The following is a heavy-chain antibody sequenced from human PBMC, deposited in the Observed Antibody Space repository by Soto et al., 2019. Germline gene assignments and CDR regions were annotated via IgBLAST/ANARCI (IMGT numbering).Heavy chain of an antibody. CDR2: IYSGGST. CDR3: ASGRGLLLASN. CDR1: GFTVSSNY. J-gene: IGHJ3*01. Sequence: GGSLRLSCAASGFTVSSNYMSWVRQAPGKGLEWVSIIYSGGSTYYADSVEGRFAISRDNSKNTLYLQMNSLRAEDTAVYYCASGRGLLLASNWGQGTMVTVSS. V-gene: IGHV3-53*01. D-gene: IGHD1-26*01.